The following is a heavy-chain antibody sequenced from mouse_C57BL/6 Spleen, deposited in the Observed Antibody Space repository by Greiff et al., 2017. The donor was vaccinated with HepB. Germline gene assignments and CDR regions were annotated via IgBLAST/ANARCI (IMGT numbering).Heavy chain of an antibody. CDR3: ARVDYGGLYYAMDY. CDR1: GFTFSDYG. Sequence: EVKLVESGGGLVKPGGSLKLSCAASGFTFSDYGMHWVRQAPEKGLEWVAYISSGSSTIYYADTVKGRFTISRDNAKNTLFLQMTSLRSEDTAMYYCARVDYGGLYYAMDYWGQGTSVTVSS. D-gene: IGHD2-4*01. J-gene: IGHJ4*01. V-gene: IGHV5-17*01. CDR2: ISSGSSTI.